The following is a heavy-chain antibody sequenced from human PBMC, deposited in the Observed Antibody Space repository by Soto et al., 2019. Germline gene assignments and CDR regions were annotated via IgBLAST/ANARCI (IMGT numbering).Heavy chain of an antibody. D-gene: IGHD4-4*01. CDR2: IWNDGSTT. CDR1: GFSISPSG. CDR3: ARDGSHYDVDY. Sequence: LVESGGGVAQPGRSLRLSCTTSGFSISPSGMHWVRQAPGKGLEWVGIIWNDGSTTHYADSVKGRFTISRDNSKNTLYLQMNSLRDEDTAVYYCARDGSHYDVDYWGQGTLVTVSS. V-gene: IGHV3-33*01. J-gene: IGHJ4*02.